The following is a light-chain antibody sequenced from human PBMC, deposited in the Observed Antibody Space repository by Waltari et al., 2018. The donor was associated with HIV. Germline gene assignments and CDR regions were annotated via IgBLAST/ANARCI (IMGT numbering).Light chain of an antibody. CDR2: DDR. Sequence: SYVVTQPPSVSVAPGQTARITCAGYDLGSERTHWYQQKPGQAPVLVVYDDRDRPSGIPERFTGSNSGNTATLTITRVEAGDEADYYCQVWESGGDIVFFGGGTKLTVL. CDR3: QVWESGGDIVF. J-gene: IGLJ2*01. CDR1: DLGSER. V-gene: IGLV3-21*02.